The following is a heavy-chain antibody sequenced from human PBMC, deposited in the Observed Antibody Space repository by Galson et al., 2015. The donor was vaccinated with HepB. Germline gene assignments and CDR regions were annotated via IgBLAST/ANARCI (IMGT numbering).Heavy chain of an antibody. Sequence: SLRLSCPASGFTFNTYTMHWVRQAPGKGLEWVATISSAGTTQYYADSARGRFTISRDNSQNILDLQMNTLRLDDTAVYYCARDAMGRGSGSYSAFDYWGQGTLVTVSS. J-gene: IGHJ4*02. CDR3: ARDAMGRGSGSYSAFDY. V-gene: IGHV3-30-3*01. D-gene: IGHD1-26*01. CDR2: ISSAGTTQ. CDR1: GFTFNTYT.